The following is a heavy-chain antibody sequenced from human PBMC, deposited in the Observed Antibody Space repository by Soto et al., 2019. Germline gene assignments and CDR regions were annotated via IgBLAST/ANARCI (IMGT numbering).Heavy chain of an antibody. D-gene: IGHD3-3*02. CDR2: ISSSGSTI. J-gene: IGHJ6*02. CDR1: GFTFSDYY. V-gene: IGHV3-11*01. Sequence: GGSLRLSCAASGFTFSDYYMSWIRQAPGKGLEWVSYISSSGSTIYYADSVKGRFTISRDNAKNSLYLQMNSLRAEDTAVYYCASDVSRHRVYYYYGMDVWGQGTTVTVSS. CDR3: ASDVSRHRVYYYYGMDV.